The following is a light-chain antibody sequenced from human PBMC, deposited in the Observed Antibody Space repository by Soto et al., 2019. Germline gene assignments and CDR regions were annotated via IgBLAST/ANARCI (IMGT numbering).Light chain of an antibody. V-gene: IGLV2-14*01. J-gene: IGLJ2*01. CDR1: SSDVGGYNY. CDR3: SSYTTSGTLV. CDR2: EVS. Sequence: QSALTQPASVSGSPGQSITISCTGTSSDVGGYNYVSWYQQHAGKAPKLMIYEVSNRPSGVSNRFSGSKSGNTASLTISGLQAEDEAEYYCSSYTTSGTLVFGGGTKVTVL.